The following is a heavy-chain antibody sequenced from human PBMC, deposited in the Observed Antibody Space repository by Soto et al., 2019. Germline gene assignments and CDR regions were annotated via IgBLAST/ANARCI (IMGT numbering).Heavy chain of an antibody. V-gene: IGHV4-34*01. CDR2: INHSGST. D-gene: IGHD3-3*01. CDR1: GGSFSGYY. J-gene: IGHJ4*02. Sequence: SETLSLTCAVYGGSFSGYYWSWIRQPPGKGLEWIGEINHSGSTNYNPSLKSRVTISVDTSKNQFSLKLSSVTAADTAVYYCARGRTYYDFWSGHRFEYWGQGTLVTVSS. CDR3: ARGRTYYDFWSGHRFEY.